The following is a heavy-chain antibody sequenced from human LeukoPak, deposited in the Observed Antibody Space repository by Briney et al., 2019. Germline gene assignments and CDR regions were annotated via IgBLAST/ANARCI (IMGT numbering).Heavy chain of an antibody. CDR2: INHSGST. D-gene: IGHD3-22*01. Sequence: PSETLSLTCAVYGGSFSGYYWSWIRQPPKKGLEWIGDINHSGSTNYNASLQSRVTMSVDTSKNQFSLKLSSVTAADTAVYYCASLGWYYYDSSGYQWGQGTLVTVSS. V-gene: IGHV4-34*01. CDR3: ASLGWYYYDSSGYQ. J-gene: IGHJ4*02. CDR1: GGSFSGYY.